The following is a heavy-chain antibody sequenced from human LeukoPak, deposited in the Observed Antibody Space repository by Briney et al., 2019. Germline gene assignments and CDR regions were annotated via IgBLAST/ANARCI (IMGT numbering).Heavy chain of an antibody. D-gene: IGHD2-2*01. V-gene: IGHV1-8*01. CDR2: MNPNSGNT. CDR3: ARRGSYCSSTSCRNWFDP. CDR1: GYTFTSYD. J-gene: IGHJ5*02. Sequence: ASVKVSCKASGYTFTSYDINWVRQATGQGLEWMGWMNPNSGNTGYAQKFQGRVTMTRNTSISTAYMELSSLRSEDTAVYYCARRGSYCSSTSCRNWFDPWGQGTLVTVSS.